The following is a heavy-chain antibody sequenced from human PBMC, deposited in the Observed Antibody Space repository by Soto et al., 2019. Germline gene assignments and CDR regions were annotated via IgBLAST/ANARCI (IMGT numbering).Heavy chain of an antibody. CDR1: GFTFSSYA. V-gene: IGHV3-30-3*01. CDR3: AREKRTGDSSRDSSEV. CDR2: ISFSVTNT. D-gene: IGHD7-27*01. Sequence: PWGSLRLSCAASGFTFSSYAMHWVRQAPGKGLEWVAVISFSVTNTHYADSVKDRFTISRDNSKNTVYLHMVSLRPEDTSVYSCAREKRTGDSSRDSSEVWGKGKMVIVSS. J-gene: IGHJ3*01.